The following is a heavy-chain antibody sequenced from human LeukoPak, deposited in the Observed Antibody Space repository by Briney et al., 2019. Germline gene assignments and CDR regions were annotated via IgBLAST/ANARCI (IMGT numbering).Heavy chain of an antibody. CDR1: GGTFSSYA. J-gene: IGHJ3*02. Sequence: SVKVSCKASGGTFSSYAISWVRQAPGQGLEWMGGIIPIFGTANYAQKFQGRVTITADESTSTAYMELSSLRSEDTAVYYCADVGYSVSSGAFDIWGQGTMVTVSS. CDR2: IIPIFGTA. V-gene: IGHV1-69*13. D-gene: IGHD1-26*01. CDR3: ADVGYSVSSGAFDI.